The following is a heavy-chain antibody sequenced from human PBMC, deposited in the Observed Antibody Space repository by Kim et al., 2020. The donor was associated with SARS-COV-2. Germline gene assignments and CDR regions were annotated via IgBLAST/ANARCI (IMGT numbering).Heavy chain of an antibody. J-gene: IGHJ4*02. Sequence: ASVKVSCKASGYTFTSYYMHWVRQAPGQGLEWMGIINPSGGSTSYAQKFQGRVTMTRDTSTSTVYMELSSLRSEDTAVYYCAREDKYYYDSSGYPLPDYWGQGTLVTVSS. CDR3: AREDKYYYDSSGYPLPDY. CDR1: GYTFTSYY. D-gene: IGHD3-22*01. CDR2: INPSGGST. V-gene: IGHV1-46*01.